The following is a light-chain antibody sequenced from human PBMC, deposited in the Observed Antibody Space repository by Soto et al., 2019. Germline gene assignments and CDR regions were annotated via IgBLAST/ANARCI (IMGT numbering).Light chain of an antibody. CDR1: QSVSNN. Sequence: EIVMTQSPATLSVSPGERAILPCRASQSVSNNLAWYQQKAGQAPRLLIFGASTRATGIPARFSGSGSGTEFTLTISSLQSEDFALYYCQQYDNWPLTFGGGTKVEIK. V-gene: IGKV3D-15*01. CDR3: QQYDNWPLT. CDR2: GAS. J-gene: IGKJ4*01.